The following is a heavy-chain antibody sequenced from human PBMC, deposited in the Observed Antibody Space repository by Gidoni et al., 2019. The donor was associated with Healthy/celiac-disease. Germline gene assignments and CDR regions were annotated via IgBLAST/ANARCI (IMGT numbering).Heavy chain of an antibody. Sequence: EVQLVESGGGLVKPGGSLRLSCAASGFSFSSYSRKWVRQAPGKGREWVSSISSSSSYIYYADSVKGRFTISRDNAKNSLYLQRNSLRAEDTAVYYCARDYVVVPAADGDYWGQGTLVTVSS. V-gene: IGHV3-21*01. CDR1: GFSFSSYS. CDR3: ARDYVVVPAADGDY. J-gene: IGHJ4*02. D-gene: IGHD2-2*01. CDR2: ISSSSSYI.